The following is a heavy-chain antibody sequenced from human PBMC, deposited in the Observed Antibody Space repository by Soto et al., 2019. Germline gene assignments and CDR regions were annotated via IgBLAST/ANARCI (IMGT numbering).Heavy chain of an antibody. Sequence: EVQLVESGGGLVQPGGSLRLSCAASGFTFSSYSMNWVRQAPGKGLEWVSYMSCSSSTISYADSVKGRFTISRDNAKNSLYLPKNSLSAEDTAVYGCERADYGSGSGFDYWGQGTLVPFSS. V-gene: IGHV3-48*04. CDR3: ERADYGSGSGFDY. D-gene: IGHD3-10*01. CDR1: GFTFSSYS. J-gene: IGHJ4*02. CDR2: MSCSSSTI.